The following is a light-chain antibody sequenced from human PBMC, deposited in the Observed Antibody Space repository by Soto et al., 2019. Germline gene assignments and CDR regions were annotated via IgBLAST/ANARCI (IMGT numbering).Light chain of an antibody. CDR2: AVS. CDR3: LQDYNYPYT. V-gene: IGKV1-6*01. J-gene: IGKJ2*01. CDR1: QGIRND. Sequence: AIQVTQTPSSLSASVGDRVTITCRASQGIRNDLGWYQQKPGKAPELLIYAVSFLQSGVPSRFSGSGSGTDFTLTISSLQPEDFATYYCLQDYNYPYTFGQGPKLEIK.